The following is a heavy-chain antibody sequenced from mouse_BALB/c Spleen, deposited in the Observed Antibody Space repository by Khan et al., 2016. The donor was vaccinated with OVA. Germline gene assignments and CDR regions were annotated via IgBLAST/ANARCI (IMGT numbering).Heavy chain of an antibody. Sequence: EVLLVESGGDLVKPGGSLKLSCAASGFSFSSYSMSWVRQTPDKRLEWVATISSGGDYTYYPDIVKGRFTISRDNAKNTLYLQMSSLKSEDTARYYCASHLTGSCAYWGQGTLVTVS. CDR2: ISSGGDYT. V-gene: IGHV5-6*01. CDR1: GFSFSSYS. J-gene: IGHJ3*01. CDR3: ASHLTGSCAY. D-gene: IGHD4-1*01.